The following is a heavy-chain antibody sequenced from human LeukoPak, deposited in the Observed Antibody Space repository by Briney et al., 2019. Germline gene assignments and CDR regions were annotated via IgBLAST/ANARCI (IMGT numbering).Heavy chain of an antibody. D-gene: IGHD3-10*01. J-gene: IGHJ4*02. CDR3: AKEFRWDYYGSGSYYNLFDY. CDR1: GFTFSSYG. Sequence: GGSLRLSCAASGFTFSSYGVHWVSQAPGKGLEWVAFIRYDGSNKYYADSVKGRFTISRDNSKNTLYLQMNSLRAEDTAVYYCAKEFRWDYYGSGSYYNLFDYWGQGTLVTVSS. CDR2: IRYDGSNK. V-gene: IGHV3-30*02.